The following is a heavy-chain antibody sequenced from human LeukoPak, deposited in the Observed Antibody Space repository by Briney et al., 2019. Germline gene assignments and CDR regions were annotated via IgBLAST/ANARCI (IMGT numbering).Heavy chain of an antibody. J-gene: IGHJ4*02. V-gene: IGHV3-33*01. CDR3: ARYSSSSWYTFDY. CDR2: IWYDGSNK. CDR1: GFTFSNYG. Sequence: GGSLRPSCAASGFTFSNYGMHWVRQAPGKGLEWVAVIWYDGSNKYYADSVKGRFTIPRDNSKNTLYLQMNSLRAEDTAVYYCARYSSSSWYTFDYWGQGTLVTVSS. D-gene: IGHD6-13*01.